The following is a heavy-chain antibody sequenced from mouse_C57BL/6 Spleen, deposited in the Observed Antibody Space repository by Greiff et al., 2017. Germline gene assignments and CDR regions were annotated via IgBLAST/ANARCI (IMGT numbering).Heavy chain of an antibody. J-gene: IGHJ1*03. CDR2: IDPSDSYT. V-gene: IGHV1-69*01. CDR1: GYTFTSYW. Sequence: QVQLQQSGAELVMPGASVKLSCKASGYTFTSYWMHWVKQRPGQGLEWIGEIDPSDSYTNYNQKFKGKSTLTVDKSSSTAYMQLSSLTSEDSAVYYCARGGTRGYFDVWGTGTTVTVSS. D-gene: IGHD3-3*01. CDR3: ARGGTRGYFDV.